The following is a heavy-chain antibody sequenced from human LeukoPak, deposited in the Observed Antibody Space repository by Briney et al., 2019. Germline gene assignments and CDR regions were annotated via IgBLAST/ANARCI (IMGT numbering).Heavy chain of an antibody. CDR1: GGSISSTTYY. CDR2: IHYSGST. J-gene: IGHJ5*02. Sequence: SETLSLTCIVSGGSISSTTYYWGWFRQPPGKGLEWIGSIHYSGSTYYNPSLKSRVTISVDTSKNHFSLKLGSVTAADTAVYYCARIAIEWFDPWGQGTLVTVSS. D-gene: IGHD2-21*01. CDR3: ARIAIEWFDP. V-gene: IGHV4-39*02.